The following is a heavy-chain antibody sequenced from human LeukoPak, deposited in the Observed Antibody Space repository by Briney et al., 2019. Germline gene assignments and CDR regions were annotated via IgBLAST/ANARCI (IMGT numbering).Heavy chain of an antibody. CDR1: GFTFSNYA. J-gene: IGHJ6*02. D-gene: IGHD2-15*01. Sequence: GGSLRLSCAASGFTFSNYAMHWVRQAPGKGLEYVSAISSNGGSTYYANSVKGRFTISRDNSKNTLYLQMGSLRAEDMAVYYCAAAGYCSGGSCYRGVYYNGMDVWGQGTTVTVSS. V-gene: IGHV3-64*01. CDR2: ISSNGGST. CDR3: AAAGYCSGGSCYRGVYYNGMDV.